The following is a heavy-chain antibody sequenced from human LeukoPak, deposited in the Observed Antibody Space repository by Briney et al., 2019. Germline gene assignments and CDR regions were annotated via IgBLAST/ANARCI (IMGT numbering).Heavy chain of an antibody. D-gene: IGHD1-26*01. J-gene: IGHJ4*02. CDR2: ISSSSSTI. CDR1: GFTFSSYS. V-gene: IGHV3-48*04. CDR3: ARDRGGSYSAIDY. Sequence: GGSLRLSCAASGFTFSSYSMNWVRQAPGKGLEWVSFISSSSSTIYYADSVKGRFTISRDNAKNSLYLQMNSLRAEDTAVYYCARDRGGSYSAIDYWGQGTLVNVSS.